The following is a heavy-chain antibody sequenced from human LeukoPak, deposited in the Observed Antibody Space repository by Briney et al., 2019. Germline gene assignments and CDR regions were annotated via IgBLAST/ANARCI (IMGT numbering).Heavy chain of an antibody. D-gene: IGHD3-10*01. CDR3: ARDRGNYDAFDI. V-gene: IGHV4-61*02. Sequence: PSETLSLTCTVSGDSISSGSYYWSWIRQPAGKGLEWIGRIYTSGSTNYNPSLKSRVTMSVDTSKNQFSLRLSSVTAADTAVYYCARDRGNYDAFDIWGRGTMVTVSS. CDR2: IYTSGST. CDR1: GDSISSGSYY. J-gene: IGHJ3*02.